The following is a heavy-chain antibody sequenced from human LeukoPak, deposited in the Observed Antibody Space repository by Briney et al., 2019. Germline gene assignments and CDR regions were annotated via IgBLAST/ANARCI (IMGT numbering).Heavy chain of an antibody. J-gene: IGHJ4*02. V-gene: IGHV3-30*02. CDR2: VRSDGGIK. D-gene: IGHD2-2*01. CDR1: GFTFSNYG. Sequence: SGGSLRLSCAASGFTFSNYGMHWVRQAPGKGLEWVAFVRSDGGIKYYADSVKGRFTISRDNSRTTLHLQMNSLRAEDTAVYHCAKDLPAAYFDYWGQGTRVTVSS. CDR3: AKDLPAAYFDY.